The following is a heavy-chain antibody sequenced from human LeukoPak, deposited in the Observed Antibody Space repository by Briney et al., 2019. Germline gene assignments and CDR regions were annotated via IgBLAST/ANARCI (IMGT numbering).Heavy chain of an antibody. Sequence: SVKVSCKASGGTFSSSAISWVRQAPGQGLEWMGAIIPSFGPGNYAQEFQGRVTITADESTSTAYMELSSLRSEDTAVYYCARQEVVEDTFDIWGQGTMVTVSS. J-gene: IGHJ3*02. CDR2: IIPSFGPG. CDR1: GGTFSSSA. V-gene: IGHV1-69*13. CDR3: ARQEVVEDTFDI. D-gene: IGHD2-15*01.